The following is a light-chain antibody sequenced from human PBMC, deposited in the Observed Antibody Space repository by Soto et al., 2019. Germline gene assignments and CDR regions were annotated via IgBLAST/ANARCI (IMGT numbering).Light chain of an antibody. Sequence: QSALTQPASVSGSPGQSITISCTGTSSDVGGYNFVSWYQQHPDKAPKLMIYDVSHRPSGVSSRFSGFKSGNTASLTISGLQTEDEADYYCSSYTTTSTVVFGGGTKLTVL. CDR3: SSYTTTSTVV. CDR1: SSDVGGYNF. CDR2: DVS. J-gene: IGLJ2*01. V-gene: IGLV2-14*01.